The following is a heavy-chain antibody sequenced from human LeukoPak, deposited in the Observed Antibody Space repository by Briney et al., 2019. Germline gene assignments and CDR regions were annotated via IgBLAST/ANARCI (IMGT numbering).Heavy chain of an antibody. J-gene: IGHJ3*02. V-gene: IGHV3-23*01. CDR2: IGGSGGRT. CDR1: EFTFSSYA. D-gene: IGHD1-26*01. CDR3: AKDSIVGVTMNAFDI. Sequence: GGSLKLSWAALEFTFSSYARSWFGKPPGKGRKGVPGIGGSGGRTYYADSVKGRFTISRDNSKNTLYLQMNSLRAEDTAVYYCAKDSIVGVTMNAFDIWGQGTMVTVSS.